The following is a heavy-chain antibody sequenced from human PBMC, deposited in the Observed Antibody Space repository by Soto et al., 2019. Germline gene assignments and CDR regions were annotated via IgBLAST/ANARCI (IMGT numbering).Heavy chain of an antibody. D-gene: IGHD6-13*01. CDR2: ISKDGSNK. V-gene: IGHV3-30*18. J-gene: IGHJ1*01. CDR3: TKDWGYSSSWYSGYCQY. CDR1: GFIFRSYG. Sequence: QVQLVESGGGVVQPGRSLRLSCAASGFIFRSYGMHWVRQAPGKGLEWVAVISKDGSNKYYADSVKGRFTISRDNSKNTLYLEMDSLRAEDTAVYYCTKDWGYSSSWYSGYCQYWGQGTLVTVSS.